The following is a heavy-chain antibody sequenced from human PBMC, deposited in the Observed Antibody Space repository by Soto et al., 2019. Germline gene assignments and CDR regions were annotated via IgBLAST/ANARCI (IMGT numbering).Heavy chain of an antibody. CDR2: SIPILGIA. V-gene: IGHV1-69*02. D-gene: IGHD3-22*01. CDR1: GGTISSYT. CDR3: ARGGTLRYDSSGYSPIDAFDV. J-gene: IGHJ3*01. Sequence: QVQLVQSGAEVKKPGSSVKVSCKASGGTISSYTISWVRQAPGQGREWMGRSIPILGIANYAQKFQGRVTITADKATSTAYMELSSLRSEDTAVYYCARGGTLRYDSSGYSPIDAFDVWGQGKRVTVSS.